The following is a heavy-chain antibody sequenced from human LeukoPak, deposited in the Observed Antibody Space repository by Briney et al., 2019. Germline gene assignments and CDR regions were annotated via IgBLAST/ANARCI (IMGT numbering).Heavy chain of an antibody. CDR1: GFTFSSYS. V-gene: IGHV3-21*01. J-gene: IGHJ4*02. D-gene: IGHD3-3*01. CDR3: ARARKNTYYDFWSGYVDY. CDR2: ISSSSSYI. Sequence: PGGSLRPSCAASGFTFSSYSMNWVRQAPGKGLEWVSSISSSSSYIYYADSVKGRFTISRDNAKNSLYLQMNSLRAEDTAVYYCARARKNTYYDFWSGYVDYWGQGTLVTVSS.